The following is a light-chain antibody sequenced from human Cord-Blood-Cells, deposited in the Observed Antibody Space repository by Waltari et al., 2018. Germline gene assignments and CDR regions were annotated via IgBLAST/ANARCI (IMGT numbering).Light chain of an antibody. CDR3: QQRSNWPWT. V-gene: IGKV3-11*01. Sequence: EIVLTQSPATLSLSQGETATLSCRASQSVSSYLAWYQQKPSQAPRLLNYDASNGATGIPARFSSSRYGKELTLTISSLEPEDFRGYYRQQRSNWPWTFGQGTKVEIK. CDR2: DAS. J-gene: IGKJ1*01. CDR1: QSVSSY.